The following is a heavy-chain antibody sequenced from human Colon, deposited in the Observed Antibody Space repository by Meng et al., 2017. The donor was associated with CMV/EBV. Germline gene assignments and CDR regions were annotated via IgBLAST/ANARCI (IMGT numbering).Heavy chain of an antibody. CDR2: ISWSSGRI. Sequence: SLKISCAASGFTFDDYAMHWVRQAPGKGLEWVSGISWSSGRIGYTDSVKGRFTISRDNAKNSLHLQMNSLRVEDTALYYCVKDMKAYCSGGCYGTSMDYWGQGTLVTVSS. D-gene: IGHD2-21*02. V-gene: IGHV3-9*01. CDR3: VKDMKAYCSGGCYGTSMDY. J-gene: IGHJ4*02. CDR1: GFTFDDYA.